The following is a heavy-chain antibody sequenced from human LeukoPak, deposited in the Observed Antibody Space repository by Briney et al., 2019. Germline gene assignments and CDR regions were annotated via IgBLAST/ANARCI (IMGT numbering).Heavy chain of an antibody. D-gene: IGHD4-23*01. V-gene: IGHV3-53*01. Sequence: GGSLRLSCAASGFNVSNNYMTWVRQAPGKGLEWVSLIYSSGSTYYADSVKGRFTISRNNSKNTLYLQVNSLRAEDTAMYYCARRGDGGRSFDYWGQGTLVTVSS. CDR2: IYSSGST. J-gene: IGHJ4*02. CDR3: ARRGDGGRSFDY. CDR1: GFNVSNNY.